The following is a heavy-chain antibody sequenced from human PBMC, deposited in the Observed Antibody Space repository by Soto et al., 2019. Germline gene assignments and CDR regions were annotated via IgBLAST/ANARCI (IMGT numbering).Heavy chain of an antibody. Sequence: PGGSLRLSCAASGFICSSYDMSWVRQAPGKGLEWVSTILVDGRTFYVDSVKGRFTISRDSSQNTVYLQMNSLTAGDTALYYCAKATATGVGAFDICGQGTMVTVSS. V-gene: IGHV3-23*01. CDR1: GFICSSYD. J-gene: IGHJ3*02. CDR2: ILVDGRT. CDR3: AKATATGVGAFDI. D-gene: IGHD2-8*01.